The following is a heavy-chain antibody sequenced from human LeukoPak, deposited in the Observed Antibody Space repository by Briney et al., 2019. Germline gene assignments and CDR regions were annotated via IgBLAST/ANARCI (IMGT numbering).Heavy chain of an antibody. Sequence: PSETLSLTCAVYGGSFSSSSYYWGWIRQPPGKGLEWIGSIYYSGSTYYNPSLKSRVTISVDTSKNQFSLKLSSVTAADTAVYYCARHSRVFDYWGQGTLVTVSS. V-gene: IGHV4-39*01. CDR2: IYYSGST. CDR3: ARHSRVFDY. J-gene: IGHJ4*02. D-gene: IGHD2/OR15-2a*01. CDR1: GGSFSSSSYY.